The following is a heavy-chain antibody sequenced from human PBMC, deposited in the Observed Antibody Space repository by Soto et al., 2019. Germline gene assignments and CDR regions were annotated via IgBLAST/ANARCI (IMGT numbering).Heavy chain of an antibody. CDR2: IYFTGST. Sequence: PSATLSLTCTVSGDTANNGDYFWCWIRQSPGKGLEWLGYIYFTGSTYYSPSLKSRLHISMDKSKNHFSLEMTSVTVADTAVNFCARGAGGDVVAAFKRDLYPWVPGVLVTVYS. CDR3: ARGAGGDVVAAFKRDLYP. V-gene: IGHV4-30-4*01. J-gene: IGHJ5*02. D-gene: IGHD5-12*01. CDR1: GDTANNGDYF.